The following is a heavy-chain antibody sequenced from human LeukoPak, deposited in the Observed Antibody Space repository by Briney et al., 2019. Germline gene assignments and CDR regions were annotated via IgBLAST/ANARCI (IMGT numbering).Heavy chain of an antibody. V-gene: IGHV3-30*04. J-gene: IGHJ4*02. D-gene: IGHD3-10*01. CDR2: ISYDGSNK. CDR1: GFTFSSYA. Sequence: GGSLRLSCAASGFTFSSYAMHWVRQAPGKGLEWVAVISYDGSNKYYADSVKGRFTISRDNSKNTLYLHMNSLRAEDTAVYYCAKPPRGSGADYWGQGTLVTVSS. CDR3: AKPPRGSGADY.